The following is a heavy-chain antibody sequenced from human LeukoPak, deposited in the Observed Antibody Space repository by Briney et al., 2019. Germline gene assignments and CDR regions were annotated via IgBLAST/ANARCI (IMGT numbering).Heavy chain of an antibody. CDR2: VDSSGNT. Sequence: SETLSLTCSISVVSMNGYYWSWLRQSAGNRLEWIGHVDSSGNTNYNPSLESRVTMSVDTSKKQFSLKLTSVTAADMAVYFCARQFLVGSIFHAFDLWGQGTRVTVSS. J-gene: IGHJ3*01. D-gene: IGHD1-26*01. CDR1: VVSMNGYY. CDR3: ARQFLVGSIFHAFDL. V-gene: IGHV4-4*07.